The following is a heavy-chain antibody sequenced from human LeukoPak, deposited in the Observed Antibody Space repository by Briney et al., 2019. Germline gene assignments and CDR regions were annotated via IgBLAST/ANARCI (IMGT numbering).Heavy chain of an antibody. CDR1: GGSISSYY. CDR2: IYTSGST. CDR3: ASLPTGYSSGWYLDY. J-gene: IGHJ4*02. D-gene: IGHD6-19*01. V-gene: IGHV4-4*07. Sequence: SETLSLTCTVSGGSISSYYWSWIRQPAGKGLEWIGRIYTSGSTNYNPSLKSRVTMSVDTSKNQFSLKLSSVTAADTAVYYCASLPTGYSSGWYLDYWGQGTLVTVSS.